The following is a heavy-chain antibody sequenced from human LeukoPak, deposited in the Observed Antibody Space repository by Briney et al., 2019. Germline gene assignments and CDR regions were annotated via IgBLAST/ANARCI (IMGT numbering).Heavy chain of an antibody. D-gene: IGHD4-11*01. Sequence: GGSLRLSCAASGFTFSSYGMHWVRQAPGKGLQWVALISYDGSNKYYADSVKGRFTISRDNSKNTLYLQVNSLRVEDTAVYYCAKVGLTVTTILDYFDYWGQGTLVTVSS. V-gene: IGHV3-30*18. CDR1: GFTFSSYG. CDR3: AKVGLTVTTILDYFDY. J-gene: IGHJ4*02. CDR2: ISYDGSNK.